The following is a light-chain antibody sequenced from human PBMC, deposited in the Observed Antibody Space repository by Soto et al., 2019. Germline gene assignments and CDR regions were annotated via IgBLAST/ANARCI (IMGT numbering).Light chain of an antibody. J-gene: IGKJ5*01. CDR3: QQYDDSIT. Sequence: EIVLTQSPDTLSLSPGESATLSCRASQTVSSSDLAWYQQTPGRAPRLLIYGASNRATGIPDRFSGSGSGTDFTLTISRLEPEDFAVFYCQQYDDSITFGQGTRLEIE. CDR1: QTVSSSD. CDR2: GAS. V-gene: IGKV3-20*01.